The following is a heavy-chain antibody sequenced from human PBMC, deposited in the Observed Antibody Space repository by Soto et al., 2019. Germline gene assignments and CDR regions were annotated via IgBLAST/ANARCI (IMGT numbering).Heavy chain of an antibody. CDR1: GFTFSVYA. J-gene: IGHJ6*02. Sequence: EVQLLESGGGFVQPGGSLRLSCAATGFTFSVYAMTWGRQAPGKGLEWVSAVTANGGSTYSADSVKGRFTISRDNSKNTLFLQMNSLRAEDTAVYYCASLGVGDWANYYYYYGMDVWGQGTTVTVSS. CDR3: ASLGVGDWANYYYYYGMDV. D-gene: IGHD2-21*02. CDR2: VTANGGST. V-gene: IGHV3-23*01.